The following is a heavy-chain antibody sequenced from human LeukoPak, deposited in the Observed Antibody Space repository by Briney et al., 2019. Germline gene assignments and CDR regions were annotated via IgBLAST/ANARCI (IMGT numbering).Heavy chain of an antibody. J-gene: IGHJ6*02. D-gene: IGHD5-18*01. V-gene: IGHV1-58*01. CDR2: IVVGSGNT. CDR3: ARAGYSYGYDYYYYGMDV. Sequence: GTSVKVSCKASGFTFTSSAVQWVRQARGQRLEWIGWIVVGSGNTNYAQKFQERVTITRDMSTSTAYMELSSLRSEDTAVYYCARAGYSYGYDYYYYGMDVWGQGTTVTVSS. CDR1: GFTFTSSA.